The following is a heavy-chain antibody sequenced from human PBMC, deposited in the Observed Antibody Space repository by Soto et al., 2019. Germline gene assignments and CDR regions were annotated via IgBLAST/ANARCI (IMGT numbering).Heavy chain of an antibody. V-gene: IGHV3-64*01. CDR2: ITSSGGNT. CDR3: ARRIPFGYGMDV. J-gene: IGHJ6*02. D-gene: IGHD2-21*01. Sequence: EVQLVESGGGLVQPGGSLRLSCAASGFTFSTYAMHWVRQAPGKGLEYVSAITSSGGNTDYASYVKGRFTISRDNSKNTLYLHMGSLRAEDMAVYYCARRIPFGYGMDVWGQGNTVTVSS. CDR1: GFTFSTYA.